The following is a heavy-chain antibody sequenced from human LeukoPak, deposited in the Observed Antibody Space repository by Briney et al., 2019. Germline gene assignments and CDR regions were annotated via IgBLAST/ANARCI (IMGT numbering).Heavy chain of an antibody. V-gene: IGHV3-30-3*01. CDR1: GFTFSSYA. D-gene: IGHD5-18*01. CDR2: ISYDGSNK. J-gene: IGHJ2*01. CDR3: ARGGYTAHGLGYFDL. Sequence: GRSLRLSCAASGFTFSSYAMHWVRQAPGKGLEWVAVISYDGSNKYYADSVKGRFTISRDNSKNTLYLQMNSLRAEDTAVYYCARGGYTAHGLGYFDLGGRGTLVTVSS.